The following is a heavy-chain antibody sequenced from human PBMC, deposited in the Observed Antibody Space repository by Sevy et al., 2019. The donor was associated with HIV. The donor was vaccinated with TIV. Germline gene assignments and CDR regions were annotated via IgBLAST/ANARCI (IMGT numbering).Heavy chain of an antibody. V-gene: IGHV1-69*13. CDR2: IIPAYGTT. CDR3: ARDMTCGGDCYYFDN. Sequence: SVKVSCKASGDTFRKYVISWVRQAPGQGLEWMGGIIPAYGTTNYAQKFQARVTFTADASTSTVYMELSRLRSEDTAVYYCARDMTCGGDCYYFDNWGQGTLVTVSS. J-gene: IGHJ4*02. D-gene: IGHD2-21*02. CDR1: GDTFRKYV.